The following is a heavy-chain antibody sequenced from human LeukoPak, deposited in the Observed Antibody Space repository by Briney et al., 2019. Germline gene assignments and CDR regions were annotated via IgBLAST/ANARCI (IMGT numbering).Heavy chain of an antibody. D-gene: IGHD3-10*01. CDR3: VLDTPGFGGDDFVS. CDR2: IRSNGGNK. Sequence: GGSLRLSCGASGFRFSDFAMHWVRQAPGKGLEWVAFIRSNGGNKYYADSVKGRFTISKDNSKNTLSLQLNSLRDEDTAVYDCVLDTPGFGGDDFVSWGQGTLVIVSS. CDR1: GFRFSDFA. V-gene: IGHV3-30*02. J-gene: IGHJ4*02.